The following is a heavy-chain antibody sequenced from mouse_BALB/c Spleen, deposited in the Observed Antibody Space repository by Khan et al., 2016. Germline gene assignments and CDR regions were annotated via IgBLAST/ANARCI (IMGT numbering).Heavy chain of an antibody. V-gene: IGHV1S137*01. Sequence: QVQLKESGPEVVRPGVSVKISCKGSGYTFTDYAMHWVKQSHAKSLEWIGVISTYNGNTNYNQKFKGKATMTVDKSNSTAYMELSRLTSEDSTIYYSALITTRAMDYWGQGTSVTVSS. CDR1: GYTFTDYA. CDR2: ISTYNGNT. CDR3: ALITTRAMDY. J-gene: IGHJ4*01. D-gene: IGHD1-2*01.